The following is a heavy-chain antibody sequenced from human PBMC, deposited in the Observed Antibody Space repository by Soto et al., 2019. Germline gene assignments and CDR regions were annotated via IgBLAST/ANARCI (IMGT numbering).Heavy chain of an antibody. D-gene: IGHD6-19*01. CDR3: ARDEGLAVAAIKSLDYYYYYGMDV. V-gene: IGHV1-69*13. J-gene: IGHJ6*02. Sequence: ASVKVSCKASGGTFSSYAISWVRQAPGQGLEWMGGIIPIFGTANYAQKFQGRVTITADESTSTAYMELSSLRSEDTAVYYCARDEGLAVAAIKSLDYYYYYGMDVWGQGTTVTVSS. CDR1: GGTFSSYA. CDR2: IIPIFGTA.